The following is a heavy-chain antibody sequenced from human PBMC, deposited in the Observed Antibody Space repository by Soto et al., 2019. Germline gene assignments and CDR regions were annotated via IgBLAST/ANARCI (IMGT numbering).Heavy chain of an antibody. CDR3: ARDYDIWSGYYNHWFDP. CDR2: IIPIFGTA. CDR1: GGTFSSYA. D-gene: IGHD3-3*01. J-gene: IGHJ5*02. Sequence: QVQLVQSGAEVKKPGSSVKVSCKASGGTFSSYAISWVRQAPGQGLEWMGGIIPIFGTANYAQKFQGRVTITADESTSTAYMELSSLRSEDTAVYYCARDYDIWSGYYNHWFDPWGQGTLVTVSS. V-gene: IGHV1-69*01.